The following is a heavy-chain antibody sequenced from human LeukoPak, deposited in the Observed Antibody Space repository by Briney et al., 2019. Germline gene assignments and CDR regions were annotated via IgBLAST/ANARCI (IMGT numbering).Heavy chain of an antibody. Sequence: GGSLRLSCAASGFTFTAYAMAWVRQAPGKGPQWIGAITGSGGTTYYTESLRGRFTVSRDNSKNTVYLQMNSLRAEDTAVYYCARGSYYYDSSGYYYPVGFDYWGQGTLVTVSS. CDR2: ITGSGGTT. CDR3: ARGSYYYDSSGYYYPVGFDY. D-gene: IGHD3-22*01. V-gene: IGHV3-23*01. J-gene: IGHJ4*02. CDR1: GFTFTAYA.